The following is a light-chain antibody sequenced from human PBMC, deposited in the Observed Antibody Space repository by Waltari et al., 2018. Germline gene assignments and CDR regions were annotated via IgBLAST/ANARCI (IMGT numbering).Light chain of an antibody. CDR1: SSTIGAYDF. V-gene: IGLV2-14*03. Sequence: QSALTQPASVSGSPGQSITISRTGTSSTIGAYDFVSWYQQHPGKAPKVVISDVTNRPSGASHRFSASKSGNTASLTISALQAEDEADYYCCSYTSSDSYVFGPGTKVTV. J-gene: IGLJ1*01. CDR3: CSYTSSDSYV. CDR2: DVT.